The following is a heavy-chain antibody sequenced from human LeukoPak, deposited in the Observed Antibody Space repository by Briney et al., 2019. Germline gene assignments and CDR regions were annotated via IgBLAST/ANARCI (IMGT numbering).Heavy chain of an antibody. CDR2: IYYSGST. CDR1: GGSISSSSYY. D-gene: IGHD3-22*01. CDR3: ARHRMIVDDAFDI. V-gene: IGHV4-39*01. Sequence: SETLSLTCTVSGGSISSSSYYWRWIRQPPGKGLEWIGSIYYSGSTYYNPSLKSRVTISVDTSKNQFSLKLSSVTAADTAVYYCARHRMIVDDAFDIWGQGTMVTVSS. J-gene: IGHJ3*02.